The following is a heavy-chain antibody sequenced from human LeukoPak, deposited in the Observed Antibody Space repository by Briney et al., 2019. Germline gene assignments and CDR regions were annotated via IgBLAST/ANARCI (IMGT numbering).Heavy chain of an antibody. D-gene: IGHD1-26*01. CDR3: ARDSELSHTCYYMDV. V-gene: IGHV1-2*02. CDR2: INPNSGGT. J-gene: IGHJ6*03. CDR1: GYTFTGYY. Sequence: ASVKVSCKASGYTFTGYYMHWVRQAPGQGLEWMGWINPNSGGTNYAQKFQGRVTMTRDTSISTAYMELSRLRSDDTAVYYCARDSELSHTCYYMDVWGKGTTVTVSS.